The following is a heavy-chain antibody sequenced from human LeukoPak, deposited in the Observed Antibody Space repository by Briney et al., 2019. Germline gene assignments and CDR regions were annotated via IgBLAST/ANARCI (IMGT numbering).Heavy chain of an antibody. V-gene: IGHV3-30*04. Sequence: RRSLRLSCAASGFTFSSYAMHWVRQAPGKGLEWVAVISYDGSNKYYADSVKGRFTISRDNSKNTLYLQMNSLRAEDTAVYYCARDRRHYYDILTGPYYYYYGMDVWGKGTTVTVSS. CDR1: GFTFSSYA. CDR3: ARDRRHYYDILTGPYYYYYGMDV. CDR2: ISYDGSNK. D-gene: IGHD3-9*01. J-gene: IGHJ6*04.